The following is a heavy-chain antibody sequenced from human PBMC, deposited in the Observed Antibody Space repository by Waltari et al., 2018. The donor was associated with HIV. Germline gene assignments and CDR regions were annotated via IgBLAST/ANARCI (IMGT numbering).Heavy chain of an antibody. J-gene: IGHJ6*02. D-gene: IGHD4-4*01. V-gene: IGHV1-2*06. CDR1: GYTFTCYY. CDR2: INPNRGGT. Sequence: QVQLVQSGAEVKKPGASVKVSCKASGYTFTCYYMHWVRQAPGQGLEWMGRINPNRGGTNDAQQFKGRVTMTRDTSISTAYMELSRLRSDDTAVYYCAREGARMTTMIYYYYGMDVWGQGTTVTVSS. CDR3: AREGARMTTMIYYYYGMDV.